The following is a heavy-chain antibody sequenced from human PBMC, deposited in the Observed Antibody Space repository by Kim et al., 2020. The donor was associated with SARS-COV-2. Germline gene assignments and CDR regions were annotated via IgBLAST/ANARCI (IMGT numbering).Heavy chain of an antibody. D-gene: IGHD3-9*01. CDR2: LYSGGSSGTS. CDR3: ARARLGDWYFDL. CDR1: GFSVNSDY. J-gene: IGHJ2*01. V-gene: IGHV3-66*01. Sequence: GGSLRLSCVVSGFSVNSDYMNWVRQAPGKGLEWISILYSGGSSGTSYYTDSVKGRFSISRDVSRNTLYLEMNSLTVDDTAGYYCARARLGDWYFDLWGRGTLVTVSS.